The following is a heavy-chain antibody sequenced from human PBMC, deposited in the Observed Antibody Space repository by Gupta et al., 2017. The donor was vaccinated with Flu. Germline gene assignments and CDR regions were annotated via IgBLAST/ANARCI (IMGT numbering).Heavy chain of an antibody. D-gene: IGHD2-21*02. J-gene: IGHJ5*02. V-gene: IGHV4-30-4*01. Sequence: TLIRQPPGKGLEWIGSLYYTGSTYYNPSLKNRVTISVDTSKNQFSLKLKSVTAADTAVYYCAKTVRTSWFDPWGQGSLVTVSS. CDR2: LYYTGST. CDR3: AKTVRTSWFDP.